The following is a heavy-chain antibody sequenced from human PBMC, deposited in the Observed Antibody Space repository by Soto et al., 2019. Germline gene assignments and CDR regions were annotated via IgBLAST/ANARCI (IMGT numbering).Heavy chain of an antibody. CDR3: ITSVYCSGVSCYSGCDY. CDR1: GFTFSNAW. J-gene: IGHJ4*02. V-gene: IGHV3-15*01. D-gene: IGHD2-15*01. Sequence: EVQLVESGGGLVKPGGSLRLSCAASGFTFSNAWMSWVRQAPGKGLEWVGRIKSKTDGGTTDYAAHVKGRFTISRDDSKNTLYLKMNSMKTEDTAVYYCITSVYCSGVSCYSGCDYWGQGTLVTVSS. CDR2: IKSKTDGGTT.